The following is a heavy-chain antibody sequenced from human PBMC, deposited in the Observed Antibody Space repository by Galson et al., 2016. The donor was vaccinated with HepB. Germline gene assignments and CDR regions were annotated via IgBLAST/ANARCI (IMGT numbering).Heavy chain of an antibody. D-gene: IGHD6-19*01. V-gene: IGHV3-23*01. CDR2: ISGSGGTT. Sequence: SLRLSCAASGFTFTSDVMSWVRQAPGKGLEWVSSISGSGGTTYHADSVKGRFTISRDSSKDTLYLQMNGLRAEDTAVYYCAKALRGYSNGWGVLFWGQGALVTVSS. CDR3: AKALRGYSNGWGVLF. CDR1: GFTFTSDV. J-gene: IGHJ4*02.